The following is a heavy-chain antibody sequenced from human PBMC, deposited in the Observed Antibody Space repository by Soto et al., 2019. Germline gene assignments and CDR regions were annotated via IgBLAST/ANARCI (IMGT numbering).Heavy chain of an antibody. CDR1: GYTFTSFD. CDR2: MNPNGGDI. CDR3: ARGDCRGGSCYLDYFAS. Sequence: QVQLVQSGAEVKQSGASVKVSCKASGYTFTSFDINWVRQATGQGLEWMGWMNPNGGDIGYAQEFQGRVTMTRDTSVSTAYMELSGLRSEDTAVYYCARGDCRGGSCYLDYFASWGQGTLVTVSS. J-gene: IGHJ4*02. D-gene: IGHD2-15*01. V-gene: IGHV1-8*01.